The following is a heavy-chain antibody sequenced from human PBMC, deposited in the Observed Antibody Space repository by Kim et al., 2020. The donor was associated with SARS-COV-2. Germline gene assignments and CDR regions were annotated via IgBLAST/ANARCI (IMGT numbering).Heavy chain of an antibody. CDR1: GYTFTGYY. CDR2: INPNSGGT. V-gene: IGHV1-2*02. J-gene: IGHJ4*02. D-gene: IGHD4-17*01. CDR3: ARARYGDYAGRNLDY. Sequence: ASVKVSCKASGYTFTGYYMHWVRQAPGQGLEWMGWINPNSGGTNYAQKFQGRVTMTRDTSISTAYMELSRLRSDDTAVYYCARARYGDYAGRNLDYWGQGTLVTVSS.